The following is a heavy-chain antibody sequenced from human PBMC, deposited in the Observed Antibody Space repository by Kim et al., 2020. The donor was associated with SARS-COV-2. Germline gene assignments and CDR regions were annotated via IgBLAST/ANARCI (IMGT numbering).Heavy chain of an antibody. V-gene: IGHV3-15*01. CDR2: IRTKTDGGTI. J-gene: IGHJ4*01. Sequence: GGSLRLSCAASGFSFNSAWMSWVRQLPGKGLEWVGRIRTKTDGGTIDYAAPVKGRFIISRDDSKKTLFLQMNSLKSEDTAVYYCATQSVYCIGGRSYSRIDYWGQGTLVTASS. CDR3: ATQSVYCIGGRSYSRIDY. D-gene: IGHD2-15*01. CDR1: GFSFNSAW.